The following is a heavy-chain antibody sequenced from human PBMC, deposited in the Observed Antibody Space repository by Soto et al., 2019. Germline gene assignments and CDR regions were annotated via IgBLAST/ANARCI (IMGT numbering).Heavy chain of an antibody. CDR1: GGTFSSYA. V-gene: IGHV1-69*12. Sequence: QVQLVQSGAEVKKPGSSVKVSCKASGGTFSSYAISWVRQAPGQGLEWMGGIIPIFGTANYAQKFQGRVXIXAXXSTSTAYMELSSLRSEDTAVYYCARPHGSSGGFDYWGQGTLVTVSS. D-gene: IGHD1-26*01. CDR3: ARPHGSSGGFDY. CDR2: IIPIFGTA. J-gene: IGHJ4*02.